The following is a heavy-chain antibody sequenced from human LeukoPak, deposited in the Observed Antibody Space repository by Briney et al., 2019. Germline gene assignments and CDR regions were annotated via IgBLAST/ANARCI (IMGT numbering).Heavy chain of an antibody. D-gene: IGHD6-6*01. CDR2: ISYDGSNK. V-gene: IGHV3-30*03. Sequence: GGSLRLSCAASGFTFSSYGMYWVRQAPGKGLEWVAVISYDGSNKYYGDSVKGRFTISRDNSKNTLYLQMNSLRAEDTAVYYCARIGYSSSSFDYWGQGTLVTVPS. CDR3: ARIGYSSSSFDY. CDR1: GFTFSSYG. J-gene: IGHJ4*02.